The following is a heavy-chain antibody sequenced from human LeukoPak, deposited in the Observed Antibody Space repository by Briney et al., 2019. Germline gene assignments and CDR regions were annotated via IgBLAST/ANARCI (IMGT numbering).Heavy chain of an antibody. J-gene: IGHJ3*02. CDR1: GGSFSGYY. D-gene: IGHD3-3*01. CDR2: INHSGST. V-gene: IGHV4-34*01. CDR3: AGYYDFWSGLDAFDI. Sequence: SETLSLTCAVYGGSFSGYYWSWIRQPPGKGLEWIGEINHSGSTNYNPSFKSRVTISVDTSKNQFSLKLSSVTAADTAVYYCAGYYDFWSGLDAFDIWGQGTMVTVSS.